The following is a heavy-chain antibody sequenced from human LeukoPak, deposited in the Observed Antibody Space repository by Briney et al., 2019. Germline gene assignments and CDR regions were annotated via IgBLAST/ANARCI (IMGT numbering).Heavy chain of an antibody. Sequence: ASVKVSCNASGYTFTNYAMNWVRQAPGQGLEWMGWINTDTGNPTYAQGFTGRFVISLDTSVSTAYLQISSLKAEDTAVYYCARGTSGLVTTNDYWGQGTLVTVSS. CDR3: ARGTSGLVTTNDY. CDR2: INTDTGNP. CDR1: GYTFTNYA. V-gene: IGHV7-4-1*02. D-gene: IGHD3/OR15-3a*01. J-gene: IGHJ4*02.